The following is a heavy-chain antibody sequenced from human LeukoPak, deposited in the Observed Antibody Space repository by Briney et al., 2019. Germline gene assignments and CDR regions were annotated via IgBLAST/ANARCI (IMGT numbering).Heavy chain of an antibody. CDR1: GGSISSYY. V-gene: IGHV4-59*01. Sequence: SETLSLTCTVSGGSISSYYWSWIRQPPGKGLEWIGYIYYSGSTNYNPSLKSRVTISVDTPKNQFSLKLSSVTAADTAVYYCAREEPAAMVIDYWGQGTLVTVSS. CDR3: AREEPAAMVIDY. D-gene: IGHD2-2*01. J-gene: IGHJ4*02. CDR2: IYYSGST.